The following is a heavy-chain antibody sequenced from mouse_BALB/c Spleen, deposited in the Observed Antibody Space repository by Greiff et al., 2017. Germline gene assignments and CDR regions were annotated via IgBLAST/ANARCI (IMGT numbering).Heavy chain of an antibody. Sequence: VQVVESGPGLVQPSQSLSITCTVSGFSLTSYGVHWVRQSPGKGLEWLGVIWSGGSTDYNAAFISRLSISKDNSKSQVFFKMNSLQANDTAIYYCARMGIYYGNYYYFDYWGQGTTLTVSS. D-gene: IGHD2-1*01. J-gene: IGHJ2*01. V-gene: IGHV2-2*02. CDR1: GFSLTSYG. CDR3: ARMGIYYGNYYYFDY. CDR2: IWSGGST.